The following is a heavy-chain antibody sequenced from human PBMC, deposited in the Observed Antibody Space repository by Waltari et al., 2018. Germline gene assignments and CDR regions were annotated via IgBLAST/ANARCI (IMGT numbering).Heavy chain of an antibody. J-gene: IGHJ6*02. Sequence: QVQLVQSGAEVKKPGSSVKVSCKASGGTFSSYAISWVRQAPGQGLEWMGGIIPIFGTANYAQKFQGRVTITADESTSTAYMELSSLRSEDTAAYYCARAWTGRAYYYYYGMDVWGQGTTVTVSS. D-gene: IGHD1-1*01. CDR2: IIPIFGTA. CDR3: ARAWTGRAYYYYYGMDV. V-gene: IGHV1-69*13. CDR1: GGTFSSYA.